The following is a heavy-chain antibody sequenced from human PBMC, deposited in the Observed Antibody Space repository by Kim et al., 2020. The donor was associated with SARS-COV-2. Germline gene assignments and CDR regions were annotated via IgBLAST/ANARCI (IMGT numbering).Heavy chain of an antibody. CDR2: ISGSGGST. D-gene: IGHD3-3*01. CDR3: AKDGRVIFGVAGSLLDY. V-gene: IGHV3-23*01. CDR1: GFTFSSYA. Sequence: GGSLRLSCAASGFTFSSYAMSWVRQAPGKGLEWVSAISGSGGSTYYADSVKGRFTISRDNSKNTLYLQMNSLRAEDTAVYYCAKDGRVIFGVAGSLLDYWGQGTLVTVSS. J-gene: IGHJ4*02.